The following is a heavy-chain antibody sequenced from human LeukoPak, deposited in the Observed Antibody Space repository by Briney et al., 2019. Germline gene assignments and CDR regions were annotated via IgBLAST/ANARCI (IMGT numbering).Heavy chain of an antibody. CDR2: ISSSSSYI. Sequence: PGGSLRLSCAASGFTFSSYSMNWVRQAPGKGLEWVSSISSSSSYIYYADSVKGRFTISRDNAKNSLYLQMNSLRAEDTAVYYCARANTKGYDFWSGYYTVDYWGRGTLVTVSS. D-gene: IGHD3-3*01. J-gene: IGHJ4*02. CDR3: ARANTKGYDFWSGYYTVDY. CDR1: GFTFSSYS. V-gene: IGHV3-21*01.